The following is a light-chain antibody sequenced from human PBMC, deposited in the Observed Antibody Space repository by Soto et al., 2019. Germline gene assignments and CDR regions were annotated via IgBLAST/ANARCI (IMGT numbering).Light chain of an antibody. J-gene: IGKJ5*01. CDR2: GAS. Sequence: IVMTQSPATLSVSPGDRATISCRASQSVSSNYLAWYQKKPGQAPRLLIYGASSRATAIPDRFSGSGSGTDFTLTISRLETEDFAAYYCQQYGSSPSITFGQGTRLEIK. CDR1: QSVSSNY. V-gene: IGKV3-20*01. CDR3: QQYGSSPSIT.